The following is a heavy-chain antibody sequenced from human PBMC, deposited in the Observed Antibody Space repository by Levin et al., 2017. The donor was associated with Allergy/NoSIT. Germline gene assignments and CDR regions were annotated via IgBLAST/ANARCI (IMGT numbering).Heavy chain of an antibody. CDR2: IRGGGPET. V-gene: IGHV3-23*01. CDR1: GFTFSIYD. Sequence: GESLKISCAASGFTFSIYDMTWVRQAPGKGLEWVSGIRGGGPETYYQDSVKGRFTISRDNSKNTLHLQMNSLRVEDTSVYYCVRGIRSPDYWGQGALVTVSS. CDR3: VRGIRSPDY. D-gene: IGHD3-16*01. J-gene: IGHJ4*02.